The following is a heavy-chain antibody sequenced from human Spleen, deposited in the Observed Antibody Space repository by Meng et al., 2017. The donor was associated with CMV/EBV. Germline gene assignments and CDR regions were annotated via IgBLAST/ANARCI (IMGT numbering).Heavy chain of an antibody. CDR3: ARYYSSSWLGYYYGMDV. V-gene: IGHV4-34*01. CDR2: INQSGST. D-gene: IGHD6-13*01. J-gene: IGHJ6*02. CDR1: GGSFSGYY. Sequence: SETLSLTCAVYGGSFSGYYWSWIRQPPGKGLEWIGEINQSGSTNYNPSLKSGVTISVDTSKNQFSLKLSSVTAADTAVYYCARYYSSSWLGYYYGMDVWGQGTTVTVSS.